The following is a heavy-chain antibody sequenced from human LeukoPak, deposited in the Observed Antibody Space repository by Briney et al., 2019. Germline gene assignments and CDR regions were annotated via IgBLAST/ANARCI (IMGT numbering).Heavy chain of an antibody. Sequence: ASVKVSCKASGGTFSSYAISWVRQAPGQGLEWMGGIIPIFGTANYAQKFQGRVTITADESTSTAYMELSSLRSEDTAVYYWARNHYVWGSYRFDYWGQGTLVTVSS. V-gene: IGHV1-69*13. D-gene: IGHD3-16*02. CDR3: ARNHYVWGSYRFDY. CDR2: IIPIFGTA. CDR1: GGTFSSYA. J-gene: IGHJ4*02.